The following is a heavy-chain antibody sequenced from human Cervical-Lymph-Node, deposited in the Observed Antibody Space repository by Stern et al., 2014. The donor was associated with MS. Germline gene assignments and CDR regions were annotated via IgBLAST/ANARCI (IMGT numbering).Heavy chain of an antibody. CDR3: ARGSR. Sequence: EVQLVESGGGLVQPGGSLRLPCVGSGFTFRNYAMHWVRQAPGKGLEYVSAITSDGGSTYYAKFVKGRFTISRDNAKNTLYLQMGRLRGDDMAVYYCARGSRWGQGTLVTVSS. CDR2: ITSDGGST. V-gene: IGHV3-64*01. J-gene: IGHJ4*02. CDR1: GFTFRNYA.